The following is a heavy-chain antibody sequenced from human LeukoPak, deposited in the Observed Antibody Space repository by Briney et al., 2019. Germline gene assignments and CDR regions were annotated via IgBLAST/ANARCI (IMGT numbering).Heavy chain of an antibody. J-gene: IGHJ4*02. CDR3: AREPGPGYFDY. D-gene: IGHD1-1*01. CDR1: GLTFSSHA. Sequence: QPGRSLRLSCAASGLTFSSHAMRWVRQAPGKGLEWVAVISHDGSDKHYTDSVKGRFTISRDNSRNTLYLQMNSLRAEDTAVYYCAREPGPGYFDYWGQGTLVTVSS. V-gene: IGHV3-30-3*01. CDR2: ISHDGSDK.